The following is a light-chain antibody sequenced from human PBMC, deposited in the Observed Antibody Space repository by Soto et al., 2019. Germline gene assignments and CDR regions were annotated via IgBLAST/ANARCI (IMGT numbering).Light chain of an antibody. CDR1: HSIRSW. J-gene: IGKJ2*01. CDR2: RAS. CDR3: QQYDNNSGYT. Sequence: DIQLTQSPSTLSASVGDRVTITCRATHSIRSWLAWYQQKPGKAPKLLIYRASNLESGVPLRFSGSASGTEFTLTISRLQPDDFATYYCQQYDNNSGYTFGQGTKLEMK. V-gene: IGKV1-5*03.